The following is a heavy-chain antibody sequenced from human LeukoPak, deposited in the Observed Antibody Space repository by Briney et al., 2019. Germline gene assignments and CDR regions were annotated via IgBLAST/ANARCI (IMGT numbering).Heavy chain of an antibody. J-gene: IGHJ6*03. V-gene: IGHV1-2*02. Sequence: ASVKVSCKASGYTFTGYYIYWVRQAPGQGLEWMGWINPNSGGTNYAQKFQGRVTMTRDTSISTAYMELSRLRSDDTAVYYCAAGAQYGLREIPYFYYLHVWGKGTAVTVSS. D-gene: IGHD1-1*01. CDR3: AAGAQYGLREIPYFYYLHV. CDR2: INPNSGGT. CDR1: GYTFTGYY.